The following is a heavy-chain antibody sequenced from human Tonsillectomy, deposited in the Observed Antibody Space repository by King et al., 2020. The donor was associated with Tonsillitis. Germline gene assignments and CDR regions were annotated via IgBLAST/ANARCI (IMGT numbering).Heavy chain of an antibody. D-gene: IGHD6-19*01. J-gene: IGHJ4*02. V-gene: IGHV3-33*08. CDR2: IWYDGSNK. Sequence: QLVQSGGGVVQPGRSLRLSCAASRFTFSSYGMHWVRQAPGKGLEWVAVIWYDGSNKYYADSVKRRFTISRDNSKNTLYLQMNSLRAEDTAVYYCARAGIAVAEPPDYWGQGTLVTVSS. CDR1: RFTFSSYG. CDR3: ARAGIAVAEPPDY.